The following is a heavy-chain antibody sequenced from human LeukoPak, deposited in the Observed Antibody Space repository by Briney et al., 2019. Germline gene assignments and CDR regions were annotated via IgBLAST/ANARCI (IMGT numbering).Heavy chain of an antibody. CDR3: ARDPTAAAGLNWFDP. CDR1: GGSISSYY. Sequence: PSETLSLTCTVSGGSISSYYWSWIRQPAGKGLEWIGRIYTSGSTNYNPSLKSRVTMSVDTSKNQFSLKLSSVTAADTAVYYCARDPTAAAGLNWFDPCGQGTLVTVSS. CDR2: IYTSGST. V-gene: IGHV4-4*07. D-gene: IGHD6-13*01. J-gene: IGHJ5*02.